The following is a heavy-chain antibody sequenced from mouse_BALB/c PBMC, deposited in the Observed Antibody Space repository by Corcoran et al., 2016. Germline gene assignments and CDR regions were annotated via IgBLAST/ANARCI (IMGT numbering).Heavy chain of an antibody. D-gene: IGHD2-1*01. CDR1: GFTFSGVW. J-gene: IGHJ1*01. CDR2: INSDGSAI. CDR3: MRYGNYWYFDV. V-gene: IGHV11-2*02. Sequence: EVQRLETGGGLVQPGGSRGLSCEASGFTFSGVWMSWVRQTPGKTLEWIGDINSDGSAINYAPSIKDRFTIFRDNDKSTRYLQMSNVRSEDTATYFCMRYGNYWYFDVWGAGTTVTVSS.